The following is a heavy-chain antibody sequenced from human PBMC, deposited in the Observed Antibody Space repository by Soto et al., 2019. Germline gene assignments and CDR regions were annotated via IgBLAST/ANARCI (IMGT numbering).Heavy chain of an antibody. Sequence: ASVKVSCKASGYTFTGYYMHWVRQAPGQGLEWMGWINPNSGGKNYAQKFQGRVTMTRDTSISTAYMELSRLRSDDTAVYYCARGLAAAEYGMDVWGQGTTVTVSS. CDR3: ARGLAAAEYGMDV. CDR1: GYTFTGYY. CDR2: INPNSGGK. D-gene: IGHD6-13*01. V-gene: IGHV1-2*02. J-gene: IGHJ6*02.